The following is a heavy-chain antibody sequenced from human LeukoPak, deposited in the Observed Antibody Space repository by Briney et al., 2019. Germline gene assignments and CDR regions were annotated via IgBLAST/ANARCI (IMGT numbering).Heavy chain of an antibody. Sequence: ASVTVSCKVSGYTLTELSMHWVRQAPGKGLEWMGAFDPEDGETIYAQKFQGRVTMTEDTSTDTAYMELSSLRSEDTAVYYCARDFGGYNSPFDYWGQGTLVTVSS. D-gene: IGHD5-24*01. J-gene: IGHJ4*02. CDR1: GYTLTELS. V-gene: IGHV1-24*01. CDR2: FDPEDGET. CDR3: ARDFGGYNSPFDY.